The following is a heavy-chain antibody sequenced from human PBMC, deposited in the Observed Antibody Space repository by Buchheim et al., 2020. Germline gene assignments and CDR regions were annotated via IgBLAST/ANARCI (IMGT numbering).Heavy chain of an antibody. CDR1: GFTSINHA. D-gene: IGHD6-19*01. V-gene: IGHV3-23*01. J-gene: IGHJ6*02. CDR3: TRSMAVAGYSFYYYGMDV. Sequence: EVQLLESGGDLVQPGGSLRLSCAGSGFTSINHALNWVRQAPGKGLEWVSSITGGGVTTSYADSVKGRFPISRDNSRSTLYLQMNSLRAEDTATYFCTRSMAVAGYSFYYYGMDVWGPGTT. CDR2: ITGGGVTT.